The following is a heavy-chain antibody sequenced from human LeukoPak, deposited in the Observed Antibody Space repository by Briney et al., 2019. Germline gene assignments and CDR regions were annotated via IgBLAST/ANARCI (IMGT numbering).Heavy chain of an antibody. CDR3: TNNVGPRRRSPVLMDV. D-gene: IGHD1-26*01. V-gene: IGHV3-23*01. J-gene: IGHJ6*02. CDR1: GVIFSSYA. CDR2: ISGSAGST. Sequence: PGGSLRLSCAASGVIFSSYAMSWVRQAPGKGLEWVSSISGSAGSTYFADSAKGRFTISRDNAKNSLYPQMNSLRAEDTAVYYCTNNVGPRRRSPVLMDVWGQGATVTVSS.